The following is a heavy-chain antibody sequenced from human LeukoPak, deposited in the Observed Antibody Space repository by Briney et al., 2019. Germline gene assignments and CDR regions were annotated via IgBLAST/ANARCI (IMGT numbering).Heavy chain of an antibody. D-gene: IGHD1-26*01. CDR2: INPSGGST. V-gene: IGHV1-46*01. CDR1: GYTFTSYY. CDR3: ARGIVGATKGQAVVPLRYYYYYMDV. J-gene: IGHJ6*03. Sequence: GASVKVSCKASGYTFTSYYMHWVRQAPGQGLEWMGIINPSGGSTSYAQKFQGRVIMTRDMSTSTVYMELSSLRSEDTAVYYCARGIVGATKGQAVVPLRYYYYYMDVWGKGTTVTVSS.